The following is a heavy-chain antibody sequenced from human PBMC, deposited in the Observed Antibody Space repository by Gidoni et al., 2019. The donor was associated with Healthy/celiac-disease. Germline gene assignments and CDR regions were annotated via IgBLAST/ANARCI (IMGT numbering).Heavy chain of an antibody. CDR2: ISGSGGST. J-gene: IGHJ4*02. D-gene: IGHD3-22*01. CDR1: GFTFSSYA. CDR3: AKDYYYESSGYYLH. Sequence: EVQLLESGGGLVQPGGSLRLSCAASGFTFSSYAMSWVRQAPGKGLEWVSGISGSGGSTYYADSVKGRFTISRDNSKNTLYLQMNSLRAEDTAIYYCAKDYYYESSGYYLHWGQGTLVTVSS. V-gene: IGHV3-23*01.